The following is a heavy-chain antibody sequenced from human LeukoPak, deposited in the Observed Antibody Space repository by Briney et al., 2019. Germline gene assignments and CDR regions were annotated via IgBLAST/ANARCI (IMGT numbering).Heavy chain of an antibody. CDR1: GLTVSDNF. Sequence: GGSLRLSCAASGLTVSDNFMSWVRQAPGKGLEWVSVLYRGGNTYYADSVRGRFTISRDNSKNMVYLQMNSLTAEDTAVYYCARDRIEGATSDFDYWGEGTLVTVSS. J-gene: IGHJ4*02. D-gene: IGHD2-21*01. V-gene: IGHV3-66*01. CDR3: ARDRIEGATSDFDY. CDR2: LYRGGNT.